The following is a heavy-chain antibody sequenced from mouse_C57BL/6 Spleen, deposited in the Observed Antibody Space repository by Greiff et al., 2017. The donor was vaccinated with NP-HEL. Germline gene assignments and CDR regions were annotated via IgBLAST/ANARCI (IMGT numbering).Heavy chain of an antibody. V-gene: IGHV1-54*01. D-gene: IGHD1-1*01. J-gene: IGHJ1*03. Sequence: QVQLQQSGAALVSPGTSVPVSCKASGYAFTNYLLVWVKQRPGQGLEWIGVINPGSGGTNYNEKFKGKATLTADKSSSTAYMQLSSLTSEDSAVYFCARGDYYGSSYRYFDVWGTGTTVTVSS. CDR2: INPGSGGT. CDR3: ARGDYYGSSYRYFDV. CDR1: GYAFTNYL.